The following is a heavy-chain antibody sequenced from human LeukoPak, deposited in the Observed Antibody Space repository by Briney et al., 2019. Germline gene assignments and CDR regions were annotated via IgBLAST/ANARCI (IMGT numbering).Heavy chain of an antibody. Sequence: ASVKVSCKASGYTFTSYDINWVRQATGQGLEWMGWMNPNSGNTGYAQKFRGRVTMTRNTSISTAYMELSSLRSEDTAVYYCARVGGYSSSWYLPVYYYYYMDVWGKGTTVTVSS. CDR2: MNPNSGNT. D-gene: IGHD6-13*01. V-gene: IGHV1-8*01. CDR3: ARVGGYSSSWYLPVYYYYYMDV. CDR1: GYTFTSYD. J-gene: IGHJ6*03.